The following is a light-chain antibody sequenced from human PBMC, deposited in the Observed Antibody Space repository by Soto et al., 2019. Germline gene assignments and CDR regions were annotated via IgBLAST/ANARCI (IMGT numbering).Light chain of an antibody. CDR3: QQYNTWPPIT. V-gene: IGKV3-15*01. CDR1: QSVRSN. J-gene: IGKJ5*01. CDR2: GAS. Sequence: VITQSASTVSVSPGERVTLSCRASQSVRSNLAWYQQKPGQAPRLLIYGASTRATGLPARFSGSGSGTDSTLTISSLQSEDFAVYYCQQYNTWPPITFGQGTRLEIK.